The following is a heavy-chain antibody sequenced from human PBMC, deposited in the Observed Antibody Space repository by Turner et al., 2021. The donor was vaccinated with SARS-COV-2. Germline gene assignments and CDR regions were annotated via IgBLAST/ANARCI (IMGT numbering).Heavy chain of an antibody. J-gene: IGHJ6*02. Sequence: QVQLVQSGAEVKKPGSSVKVSCKASGRTFSSYVISWVRQAPGQGLEWMGGIIPIAGTAKYAQKFQGRVTITADESTSTAYMELSSLRSEDTAVYYCARGKNYYGSGSYYPTHYYYGMDVWGQGTTVTVSS. CDR2: IIPIAGTA. V-gene: IGHV1-69*01. CDR1: GRTFSSYV. CDR3: ARGKNYYGSGSYYPTHYYYGMDV. D-gene: IGHD3-10*01.